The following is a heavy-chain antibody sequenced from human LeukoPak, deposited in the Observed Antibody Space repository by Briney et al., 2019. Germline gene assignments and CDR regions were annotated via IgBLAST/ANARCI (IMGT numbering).Heavy chain of an antibody. Sequence: SETLSLTCAVYGGSFSGYYWSWIRQPPGKGLEWIGYIHYSGSTEYSPSLKSRATISVDTSKNQFSLKLSSVTAADTAVYYCTRGGESSSWYHFDYWGQGTLVTVSS. J-gene: IGHJ4*02. CDR3: TRGGESSSWYHFDY. D-gene: IGHD6-13*01. CDR1: GGSFSGYY. V-gene: IGHV4-59*01. CDR2: IHYSGST.